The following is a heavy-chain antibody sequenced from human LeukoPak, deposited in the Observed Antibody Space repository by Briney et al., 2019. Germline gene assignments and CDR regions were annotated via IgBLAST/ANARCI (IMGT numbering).Heavy chain of an antibody. CDR3: ASGLYDFWSGYAKARGNY. V-gene: IGHV3-7*01. J-gene: IGHJ4*02. D-gene: IGHD3-3*01. Sequence: GGTLRLSCAASGFTFSSYWMSWVRQAPGKGLEWVANIKQDGSEKYYVDSVKGRFTISRDNAKNSLYLQMNSLRAEDTAVYYCASGLYDFWSGYAKARGNYWGQGTLVTVSS. CDR2: IKQDGSEK. CDR1: GFTFSSYW.